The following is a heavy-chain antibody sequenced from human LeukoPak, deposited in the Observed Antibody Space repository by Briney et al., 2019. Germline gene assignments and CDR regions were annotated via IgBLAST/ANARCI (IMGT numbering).Heavy chain of an antibody. CDR2: INQDESVK. V-gene: IGHV3-7*01. CDR1: GFTFSTSW. J-gene: IGHJ4*02. Sequence: WSLRLSCSASGFTFSTSWMRWVRQAQGKGLEWVANINQDESVKYYVDSVKGRFTISRDNARNSLYLQMNSLRAADTAVYYCARGDDSNWNLGGQGTLVTVSS. D-gene: IGHD1-7*01. CDR3: ARGDDSNWNL.